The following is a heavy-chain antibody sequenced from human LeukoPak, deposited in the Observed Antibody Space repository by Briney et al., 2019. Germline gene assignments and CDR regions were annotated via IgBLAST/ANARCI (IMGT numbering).Heavy chain of an antibody. CDR2: ISYDGSNK. D-gene: IGHD2-2*01. V-gene: IGHV3-30-3*01. CDR1: GFTFSSYW. CDR3: AREAVYCSSTSCYGDYYGSGSCYRDFDY. Sequence: SGGSLRLSCAASGFTFSSYWMHWVRQAPGKGLVWVAVISYDGSNKYYADSVKGRFSISRDNSKNTLYLQMNSLRAEDTAVYYCAREAVYCSSTSCYGDYYGSGSCYRDFDYWGQGTLVTVSS. J-gene: IGHJ4*02.